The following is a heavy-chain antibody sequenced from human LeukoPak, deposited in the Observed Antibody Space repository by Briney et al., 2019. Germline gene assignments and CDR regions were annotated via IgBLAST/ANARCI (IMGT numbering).Heavy chain of an antibody. D-gene: IGHD3-3*01. CDR2: INWNGGST. V-gene: IGHV3-20*04. Sequence: PGGSLRLSCAASGFTFDDYGMSWVRQAPGKGLEWVSGINWNGGSTGYADSVKGRFTISRDNAKNSLYLQMNSLRAEDTAVYYCAKDDYDFWSGYYGSGPFDYWGQGTLVTVSS. CDR1: GFTFDDYG. J-gene: IGHJ4*02. CDR3: AKDDYDFWSGYYGSGPFDY.